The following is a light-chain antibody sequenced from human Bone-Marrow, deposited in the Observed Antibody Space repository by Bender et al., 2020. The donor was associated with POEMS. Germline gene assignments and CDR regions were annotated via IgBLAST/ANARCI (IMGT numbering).Light chain of an antibody. Sequence: QSVLTQPPSASGTPGQRVTISCSGGSSNIGSNTVNWYQQLPGTAPKLLIYSNNQRPSGVPDRFSGSKSGTSASLAITGLQAEDEADYYCQSYDTGLSGSVFGGGTKLTVL. CDR2: SNN. J-gene: IGLJ3*02. CDR3: QSYDTGLSGSV. V-gene: IGLV1-44*01. CDR1: SSNIGSNT.